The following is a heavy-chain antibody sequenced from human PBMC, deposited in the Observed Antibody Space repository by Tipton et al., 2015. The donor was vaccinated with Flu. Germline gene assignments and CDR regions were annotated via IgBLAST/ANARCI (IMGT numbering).Heavy chain of an antibody. CDR2: IIPIFGTA. V-gene: IGHV1-69*12. CDR3: ASPARSYYDSSGYYSTYYFDY. CDR1: GGTFSSYA. D-gene: IGHD3-22*01. J-gene: IGHJ4*02. Sequence: VQLVQSGAEVKKPGSSVKVSCKASGGTFSSYAISWVRQAPGQGLEWMGGIIPIFGTANYAQKFQGRVTITADESTSTAYMELSSLRSEDTAVYYCASPARSYYDSSGYYSTYYFDYWGQGTLVTVSS.